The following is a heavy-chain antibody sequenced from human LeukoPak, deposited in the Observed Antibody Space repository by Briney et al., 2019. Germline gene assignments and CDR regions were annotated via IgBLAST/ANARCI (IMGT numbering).Heavy chain of an antibody. D-gene: IGHD3-3*01. CDR3: ARALTYYDFWSGYYGPYYFDY. Sequence: SETLSLTCTVSGGSISSHYGSWIRQHPGEGLVWIGYIYYSGITNYNPSLKSRVTISVDTSKNQFSLKLSSVTAADTAVYYCARALTYYDFWSGYYGPYYFDYWGQGTLVTVSS. J-gene: IGHJ4*02. CDR1: GGSISSHY. V-gene: IGHV4-59*11. CDR2: IYYSGIT.